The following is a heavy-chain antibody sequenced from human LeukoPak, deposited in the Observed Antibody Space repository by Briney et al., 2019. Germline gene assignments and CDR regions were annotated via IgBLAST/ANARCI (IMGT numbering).Heavy chain of an antibody. CDR1: GYTFSGYY. CDR3: ARDILTGYYESYYYYGLDV. D-gene: IGHD3-9*01. CDR2: ISPNSGGT. V-gene: IGHV1-2*02. J-gene: IGHJ6*02. Sequence: SGKVCCKASGYTFSGYYMHWVRQAHGQGLEWMGWISPNSGGTNYAQKFQGRVTMTRDTSISTAYMELSRLRSDDTAVYYCARDILTGYYESYYYYGLDVWGQGTTVTVSS.